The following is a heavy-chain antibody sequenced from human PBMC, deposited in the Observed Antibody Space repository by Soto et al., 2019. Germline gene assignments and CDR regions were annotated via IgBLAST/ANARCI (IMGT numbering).Heavy chain of an antibody. J-gene: IGHJ4*02. CDR2: IYHSGST. V-gene: IGHV4-4*02. D-gene: IGHD6-19*01. CDR3: ARSSHIAVAEYYFDY. CDR1: GGSISSSNW. Sequence: PSETLSLTCAVSGGSISSSNWWSWVRQPPGKGLEWMGEIYHSGSTNYNPSLKSRVTISVDKSKHQFSLKLSSVTAADTAVYYCARSSHIAVAEYYFDYWGQGTLVTVSS.